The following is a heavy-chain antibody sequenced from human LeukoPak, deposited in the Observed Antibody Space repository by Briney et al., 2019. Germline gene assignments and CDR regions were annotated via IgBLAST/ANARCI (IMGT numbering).Heavy chain of an antibody. CDR3: ARGYDSSGYYLGLNFDY. CDR2: IDHSGST. D-gene: IGHD3-22*01. V-gene: IGHV4-34*01. J-gene: IGHJ4*02. CDR1: GGSFSGYY. Sequence: PSETLSLTCAVYGGSFSGYYWSWIRQPPGKGLEWIGEIDHSGSTNYNPSLKSRVTISVDTSKNQFSLKLSSVTAADTAVYYCARGYDSSGYYLGLNFDYWGQGTLVTVSS.